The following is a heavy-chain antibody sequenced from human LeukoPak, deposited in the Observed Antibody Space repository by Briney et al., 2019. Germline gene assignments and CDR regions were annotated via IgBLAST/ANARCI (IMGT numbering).Heavy chain of an antibody. V-gene: IGHV4-59*01. J-gene: IGHJ4*02. CDR2: IYYSGST. CDR1: GGPISSYY. CDR3: ARTHRSSSSYFDY. D-gene: IGHD6-6*01. Sequence: PSETLSLTCTVSGGPISSYYWSWIRQPPGKGLEWIGYIYYSGSTNYNPSLKSRVTISVDTSKNQFSLKLSSVTAADTAVYYCARTHRSSSSYFDYWGQGTLVTVSS.